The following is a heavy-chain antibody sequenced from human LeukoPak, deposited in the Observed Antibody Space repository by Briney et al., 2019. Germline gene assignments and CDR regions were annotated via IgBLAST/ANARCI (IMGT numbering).Heavy chain of an antibody. V-gene: IGHV4-39*01. Sequence: SETLSLTCPVSGGSVSSSRYYWGWIRQPPGKGLEWIGSIYYTGSTYYKPSLKSRPTISVDAPKNQISLTPSSLTHSDTAVYXXXXXXXFD. CDR1: GGSVSSSRYY. CDR3: XXXXXFD. J-gene: IGHJ4*01. CDR2: IYYTGST.